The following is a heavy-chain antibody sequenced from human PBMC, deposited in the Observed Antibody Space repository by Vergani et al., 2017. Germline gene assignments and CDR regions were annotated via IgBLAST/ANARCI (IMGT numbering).Heavy chain of an antibody. J-gene: IGHJ6*02. D-gene: IGHD6-13*01. CDR2: IKQDGSEK. CDR3: ARDGVAAAGTHPLRYYYYYGMDV. Sequence: VQLVESGGGVVQPGRSLRLSCAASGFTFSSYWMSWVRQAPGKGLEWVANIKQDGSEKYYVDSVKGRFTISRDNAKNSLYLQMNSLRAEDTAVYYCARDGVAAAGTHPLRYYYYYGMDVWGQGTTVTVSS. V-gene: IGHV3-7*01. CDR1: GFTFSSYW.